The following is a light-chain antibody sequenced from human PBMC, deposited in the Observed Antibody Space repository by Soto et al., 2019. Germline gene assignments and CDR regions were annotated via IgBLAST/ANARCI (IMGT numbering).Light chain of an antibody. J-gene: IGKJ1*01. CDR1: QSVSNNY. CDR2: GAS. CDR3: QQYGSSGT. Sequence: ELVLTQSPGTLSLSPGARATLSCRASQSVSNNYLAWYQQKPGQAPRLLIYGASNRATGIPDRFIVIGSGTDFTLTLSRLEPEDSAVDDCQQYGSSGTFGQGTKVDIK. V-gene: IGKV3-20*01.